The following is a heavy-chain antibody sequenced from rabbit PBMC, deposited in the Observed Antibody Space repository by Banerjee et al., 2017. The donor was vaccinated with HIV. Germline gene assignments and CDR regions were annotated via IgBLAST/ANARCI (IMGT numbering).Heavy chain of an antibody. CDR3: ASGYSDVYFNL. J-gene: IGHJ4*01. CDR2: INAGSSGST. V-gene: IGHV1S45*01. CDR1: GFSFSSSYW. Sequence: QEQLEESGGDLVKPEGSLTLTCTASGFSFSSSYWICWVRQAPGKGLEWIGCINAGSSGSTYYARWAKGRFTISKTSSTTVTLQMTSLTAADTATYFCASGYSDVYFNLWGQGTLVTVS. D-gene: IGHD1-1*01.